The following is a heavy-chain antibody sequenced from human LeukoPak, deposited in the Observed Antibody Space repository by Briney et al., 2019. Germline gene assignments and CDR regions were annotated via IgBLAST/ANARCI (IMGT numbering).Heavy chain of an antibody. V-gene: IGHV3-30-3*01. D-gene: IGHD3-3*01. CDR2: ISYDGGNK. CDR1: GFTFSSYA. J-gene: IGHJ4*02. Sequence: GGSLRLSCAASGFTFSSYAMHWVRQAPGKGLEWVAVISYDGGNKYYADSVKGRFTISRDNSKNTLYLQMNSLRAEDTAVYYCARDLEGYWGQGTLVTVSS. CDR3: ARDLEGY.